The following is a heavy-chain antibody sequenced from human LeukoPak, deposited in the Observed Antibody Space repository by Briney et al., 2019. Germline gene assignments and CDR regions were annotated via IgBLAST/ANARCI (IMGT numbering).Heavy chain of an antibody. CDR1: GGSVSSGGYN. Sequence: SETLSLTCTVSGGSVSSGGYNWGWIRQHPGKGLEWIGYIDYSGRTFYNPSLESRVTMSVDTSKNQFSLKLSSVTAADTAVYYCARRPYDFWSGHNWFDPWGQGTLVTVSS. CDR2: IDYSGRT. D-gene: IGHD3-3*01. J-gene: IGHJ5*02. CDR3: ARRPYDFWSGHNWFDP. V-gene: IGHV4-31*03.